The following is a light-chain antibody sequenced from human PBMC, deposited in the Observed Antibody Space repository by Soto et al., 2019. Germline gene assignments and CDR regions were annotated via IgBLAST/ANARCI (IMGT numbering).Light chain of an antibody. CDR2: DAS. Sequence: AIQLTQSPSSLSASVGDRVTITCRASQGISSALAWYQQKPGKAPKLLIYDASSLASGVPSRFSGSGSGTDFTLTISSLQPEDFATYYCQQFNSYPLITFGQGTRLEIK. V-gene: IGKV1-13*02. CDR1: QGISSA. CDR3: QQFNSYPLIT. J-gene: IGKJ5*01.